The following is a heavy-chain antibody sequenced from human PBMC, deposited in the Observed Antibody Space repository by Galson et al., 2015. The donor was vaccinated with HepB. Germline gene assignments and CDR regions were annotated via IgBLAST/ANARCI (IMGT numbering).Heavy chain of an antibody. Sequence: SLRLSCAASGFTFSSYGMHWVRQAPGKGLEWVAVIWYDGSNKYYADSVKGRFTISRDNSKNTLYLQMNSLRAEDTAVYYCARSPPSWGIAVAGTGYYFGYWGQGTLVTVSS. CDR3: ARSPPSWGIAVAGTGYYFGY. CDR2: IWYDGSNK. V-gene: IGHV3-33*01. J-gene: IGHJ4*02. D-gene: IGHD6-19*01. CDR1: GFTFSSYG.